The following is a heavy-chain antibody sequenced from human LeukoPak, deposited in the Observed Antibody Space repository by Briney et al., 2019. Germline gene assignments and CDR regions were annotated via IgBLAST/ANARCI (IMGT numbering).Heavy chain of an antibody. D-gene: IGHD6-13*01. CDR1: GGSISGDY. V-gene: IGHV4-59*08. J-gene: IGHJ3*02. CDR2: IHSSGST. CDR3: ARGFYSSSWSDAFDI. Sequence: SETLSLTCTVSGGSISGDYWSWIRQSPGKGLEWIAYIHSSGSTSYNPSLKSRVTISVDTSKNEFSLKLSSVTAADTAVYYCARGFYSSSWSDAFDIWGQGTMVTVSS.